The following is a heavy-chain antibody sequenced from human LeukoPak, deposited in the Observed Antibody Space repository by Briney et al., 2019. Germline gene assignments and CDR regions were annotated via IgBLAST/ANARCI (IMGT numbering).Heavy chain of an antibody. D-gene: IGHD1-1*01. J-gene: IGHJ4*02. V-gene: IGHV1-69*01. Sequence: SVKVSCKASGGTFSSYAISWVRQAPGQGLEWMGGIIPIFGTANYAQKFRGRVTITADESTSTAYMELSSLRSEDTAVYYCARARGGYRYYFDYWGQGTLVTVSS. CDR3: ARARGGYRYYFDY. CDR1: GGTFSSYA. CDR2: IIPIFGTA.